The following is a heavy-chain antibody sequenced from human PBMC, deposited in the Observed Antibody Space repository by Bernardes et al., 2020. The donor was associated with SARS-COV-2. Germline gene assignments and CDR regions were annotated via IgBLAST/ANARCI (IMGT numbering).Heavy chain of an antibody. CDR2: IYYSGST. CDR3: ASTAAMSIYYYYGMDV. D-gene: IGHD2-2*01. Sequence: SETLSLTCTVSGGSISSSSYYWGWIRQPPGKGLEWIGSIYYSGSTYYNPSLKSRVTISVDTSKNQFSLKLSSVTAADTAVYYCASTAAMSIYYYYGMDVWGQGTTVTVSS. V-gene: IGHV4-39*01. J-gene: IGHJ6*02. CDR1: GGSISSSSYY.